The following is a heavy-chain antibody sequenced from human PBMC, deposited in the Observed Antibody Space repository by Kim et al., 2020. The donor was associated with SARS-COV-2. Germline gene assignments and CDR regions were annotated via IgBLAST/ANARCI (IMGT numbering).Heavy chain of an antibody. Sequence: GGSLRLSCAASGFTVSSNYMSWVRQAPGKGLEWVSVIYSGGSTYYADSVKGRFTISRDNSKNTLYLQMNSLRAEDTAVYYCASAGDIVATMRYYYYGMDVWGQGTTVTVSS. CDR3: ASAGDIVATMRYYYYGMDV. CDR1: GFTVSSNY. CDR2: IYSGGST. V-gene: IGHV3-53*01. J-gene: IGHJ6*02. D-gene: IGHD5-12*01.